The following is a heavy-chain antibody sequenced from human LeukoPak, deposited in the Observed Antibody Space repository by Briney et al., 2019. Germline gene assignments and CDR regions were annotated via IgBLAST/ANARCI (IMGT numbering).Heavy chain of an antibody. Sequence: SETLSLTCTVSGGSISSGSYYWSWIRQPPGKGLEWLGYIYSNGITNYSPSLRSRGTISIATSKNQISLRLTSVTAADTAIYYCARRAYYDSSGYHPTSGYFDLWGRGTLVTVSS. J-gene: IGHJ2*01. CDR3: ARRAYYDSSGYHPTSGYFDL. CDR2: IYSNGIT. D-gene: IGHD3-22*01. V-gene: IGHV4-61*01. CDR1: GGSISSGSYY.